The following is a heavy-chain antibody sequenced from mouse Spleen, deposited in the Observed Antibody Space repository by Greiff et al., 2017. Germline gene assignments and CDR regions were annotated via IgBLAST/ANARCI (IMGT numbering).Heavy chain of an antibody. Sequence: EVNVVESGGGLVKPGGSLKLSCAASGFTFSSYAMSWVRQTPEKRLEWVATISSGGSYTYYPDSVKGRFTISRDNAKNTLYLQMSSLRSEDTAMYYCARDDGYFFAYWGQGTLVTVSA. J-gene: IGHJ3*01. CDR1: GFTFSSYA. CDR2: ISSGGSYT. D-gene: IGHD2-3*01. CDR3: ARDDGYFFAY. V-gene: IGHV5-9-1*01.